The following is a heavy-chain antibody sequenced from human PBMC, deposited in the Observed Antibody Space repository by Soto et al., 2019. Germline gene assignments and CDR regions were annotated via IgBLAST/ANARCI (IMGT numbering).Heavy chain of an antibody. J-gene: IGHJ4*02. V-gene: IGHV1-69*13. CDR3: ARFSGNYSLNPFDY. CDR1: GGTFSSYA. D-gene: IGHD1-7*01. CDR2: IIPIFGTA. Sequence: SVKVSCKASGGTFSSYAISWVRQAPGQGLEWMGGIIPIFGTANYAQKFQGRVTITADESTSTAYMELSSLRYEDTAVYYCARFSGNYSLNPFDYWGRGTLVTVSS.